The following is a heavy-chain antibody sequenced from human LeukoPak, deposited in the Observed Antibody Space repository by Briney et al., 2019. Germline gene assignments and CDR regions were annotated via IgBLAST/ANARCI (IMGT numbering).Heavy chain of an antibody. V-gene: IGHV1-69*04. CDR1: GGTFSSYA. D-gene: IGHD6-13*01. Sequence: VASVKVSCKASGGTFSSYAISWVRQAPGQGLEWMGRIIPILGIANYAQKFQGRVTITADKSTSTAYMELSSLRSEDTAVYYCARDKGIAAAPFGYWGQGTLVTVSS. CDR3: ARDKGIAAAPFGY. CDR2: IIPILGIA. J-gene: IGHJ4*02.